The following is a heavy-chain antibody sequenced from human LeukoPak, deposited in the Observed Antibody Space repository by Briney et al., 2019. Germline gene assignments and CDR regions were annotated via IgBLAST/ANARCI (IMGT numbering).Heavy chain of an antibody. J-gene: IGHJ4*02. CDR3: ATETYSGSWGFDY. V-gene: IGHV1-69*01. Sequence: GASVKVSCKASGGTFSSYAISWVRQAPGQGLEWMGGIIPIFGTANYAQKFQGRVTITADESTSTAYMELSSLRSEDTAVYYCATETYSGSWGFDYWGQGTLVTVSS. CDR1: GGTFSSYA. D-gene: IGHD1-26*01. CDR2: IIPIFGTA.